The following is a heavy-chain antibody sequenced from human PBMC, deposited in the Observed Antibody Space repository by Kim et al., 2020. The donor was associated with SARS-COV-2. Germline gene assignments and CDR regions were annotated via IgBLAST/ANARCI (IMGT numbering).Heavy chain of an antibody. CDR2: IKQDGSEK. CDR1: GFTFSSYW. Sequence: GGSLRLSCAASGFTFSSYWMSWVRQAPGKGLEWVANIKQDGSEKYYVDSVKGRFTISRDNAKNSLYLQMNSLRAEDTAVYYCARVGWGDTYYDFWSGYYTPQYYFDYWGQGTLVTVSS. J-gene: IGHJ4*02. CDR3: ARVGWGDTYYDFWSGYYTPQYYFDY. V-gene: IGHV3-7*04. D-gene: IGHD3-3*01.